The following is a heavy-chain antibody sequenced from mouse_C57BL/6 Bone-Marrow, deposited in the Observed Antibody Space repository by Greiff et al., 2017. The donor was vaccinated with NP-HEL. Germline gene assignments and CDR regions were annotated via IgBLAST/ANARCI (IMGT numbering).Heavy chain of an antibody. CDR2: ISSGGSYT. V-gene: IGHV5-6*01. CDR1: GFTFSSYG. D-gene: IGHD2-10*01. J-gene: IGHJ1*03. Sequence: EVKLMESGGDLVKPGGSLKLSCAASGFTFSSYGMSWVRQTPDKRLEWVATISSGGSYTYYPDSVKGRFTISRDNAKNTLYLQMSSLKSEDTAMYYCARPYYGNFYWYFDVWGTGTTVTVSS. CDR3: ARPYYGNFYWYFDV.